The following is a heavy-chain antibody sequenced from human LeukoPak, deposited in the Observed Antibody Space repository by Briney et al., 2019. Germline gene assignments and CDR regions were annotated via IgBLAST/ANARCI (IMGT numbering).Heavy chain of an antibody. J-gene: IGHJ4*02. D-gene: IGHD3-3*01. V-gene: IGHV3-23*01. Sequence: PGGSLRLSCAASGFTVNSNYMSWVRQAPGKGLEWVSAISGSGGSTYYADSVKGRFTISRDNSKNTLYLQMNSLRAEDTAVYYCAKDLERLAGVVDYWGQGTLVTVSS. CDR3: AKDLERLAGVVDY. CDR1: GFTVNSNY. CDR2: ISGSGGST.